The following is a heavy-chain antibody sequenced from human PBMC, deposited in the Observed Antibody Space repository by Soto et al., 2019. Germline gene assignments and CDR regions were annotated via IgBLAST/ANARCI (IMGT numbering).Heavy chain of an antibody. V-gene: IGHV1-69*06. Sequence: SVKVSCRASGGTFSSYAISWVRQAPGQGLEWMGGIIPIFGTANYAQKFQGRVTITADKSTSTAYMELSSLRSEDTAVYYCARDGEMATNYYYYYGMDVWGQGTTVTVSS. CDR2: IIPIFGTA. D-gene: IGHD5-12*01. J-gene: IGHJ6*02. CDR1: GGTFSSYA. CDR3: ARDGEMATNYYYYYGMDV.